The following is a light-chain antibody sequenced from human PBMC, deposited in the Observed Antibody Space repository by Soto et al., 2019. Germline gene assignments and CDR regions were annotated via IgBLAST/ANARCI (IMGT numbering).Light chain of an antibody. CDR3: QQSYSTLSIT. CDR1: ESISRH. CDR2: AAS. Sequence: DIQMTQSPSSLSASVGDRVTITCRARESISRHLNWYQQKPGKAPKLLIYAASSLQNGVASRFSGSGSGTDFTLTISNLQPEDFATYYCQQSYSTLSITFGQGTRLEIK. J-gene: IGKJ5*01. V-gene: IGKV1-39*01.